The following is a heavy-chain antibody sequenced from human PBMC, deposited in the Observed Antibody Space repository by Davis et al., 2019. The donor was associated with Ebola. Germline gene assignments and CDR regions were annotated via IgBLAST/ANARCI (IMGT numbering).Heavy chain of an antibody. CDR2: IYPDDSDT. Sequence: PGGSLRLSCQGSGYNFPTFWIGWVRQLSGKGLEWMGVIYPDDSDTTYNPSFEGHVTISADVSTGTAYLQWTSLEPSDTAIYFGARRKTSASSYDPWGQGTLVAVSS. CDR1: GYNFPTFW. CDR3: ARRKTSASSYDP. D-gene: IGHD1-26*01. V-gene: IGHV5-51*01. J-gene: IGHJ5*02.